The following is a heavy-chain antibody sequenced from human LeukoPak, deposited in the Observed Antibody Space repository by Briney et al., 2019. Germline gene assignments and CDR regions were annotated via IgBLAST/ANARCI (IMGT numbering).Heavy chain of an antibody. J-gene: IGHJ4*02. CDR1: GYTFTSYA. CDR2: INAGNGNT. V-gene: IGHV1-3*01. Sequence: ASVKVSCTASGYTFTSYAMHWVRQAPGQRLEWMGWINAGNGNTKYSQKFQGRVTITRDTSASTAYMQLSSLRSEDTAVYYCARASYYDFWSGYPTAGDYWGQGTLVTVSS. D-gene: IGHD3-3*01. CDR3: ARASYYDFWSGYPTAGDY.